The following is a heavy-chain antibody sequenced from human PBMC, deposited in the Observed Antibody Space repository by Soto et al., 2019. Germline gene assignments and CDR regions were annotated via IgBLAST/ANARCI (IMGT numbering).Heavy chain of an antibody. Sequence: GGSLRLSCAASGFTFSSYAMSWVRQAPGKGLEWVSAISGSGGSTYYADSVKGRFTISRDNSKNTLYLQMNSLRAEDTAVYYCAKDRGETTVTGNFDYWGQGTLVTVSS. CDR3: AKDRGETTVTGNFDY. CDR2: ISGSGGST. D-gene: IGHD4-4*01. J-gene: IGHJ4*02. CDR1: GFTFSSYA. V-gene: IGHV3-23*01.